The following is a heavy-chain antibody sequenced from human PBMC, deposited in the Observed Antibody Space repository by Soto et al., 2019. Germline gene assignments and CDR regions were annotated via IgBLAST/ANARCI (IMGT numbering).Heavy chain of an antibody. CDR3: ARDKITGLFDY. Sequence: PGGSLGLSCAASGFSFRSYWMQWVRQAPGKGLVWVSWINSDGSSTSYADSVKGRFTISRDNAKNTLYLQMNSLRAEDTAVYYCARDKITGLFDYWGQGTLVTVSS. V-gene: IGHV3-74*01. D-gene: IGHD2-8*02. CDR2: INSDGSST. CDR1: GFSFRSYW. J-gene: IGHJ4*02.